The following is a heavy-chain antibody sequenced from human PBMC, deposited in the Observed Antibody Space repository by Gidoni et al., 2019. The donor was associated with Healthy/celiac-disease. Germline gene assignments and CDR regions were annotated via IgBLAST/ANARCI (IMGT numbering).Heavy chain of an antibody. J-gene: IGHJ4*02. Sequence: EVQLLESGGGLVQPGGSLSPAGAAHGFTFSSSAMSVVRRAPGKGLDLLSAIGGSGGSTYYADSVKGRFTISRDNSKHTLYLQMNSLRAEDTAVYYCAQAMGQWLVKTHLDYWGQGTLVTVSS. CDR1: GFTFSSSA. CDR3: AQAMGQWLVKTHLDY. D-gene: IGHD6-19*01. V-gene: IGHV3-23*01. CDR2: IGGSGGST.